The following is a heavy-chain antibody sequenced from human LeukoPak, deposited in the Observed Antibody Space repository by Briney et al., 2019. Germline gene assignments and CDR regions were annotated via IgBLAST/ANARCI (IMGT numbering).Heavy chain of an antibody. CDR3: AKDPSGLWFGFFDY. Sequence: GGSLRLSCAASGFTFSSYAMSWVRQAPGKGLEWVSVISGSGGNTYYADSVKGRFTISRDNSKNTLYLQMNSLRAEDTAVYYCAKDPSGLWFGFFDYWGQGTLVTVSS. CDR1: GFTFSSYA. V-gene: IGHV3-23*01. CDR2: ISGSGGNT. J-gene: IGHJ4*02. D-gene: IGHD3-10*01.